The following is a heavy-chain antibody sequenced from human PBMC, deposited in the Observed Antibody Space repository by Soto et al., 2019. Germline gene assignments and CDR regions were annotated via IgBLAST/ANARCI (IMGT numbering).Heavy chain of an antibody. J-gene: IGHJ4*02. V-gene: IGHV4-30-4*01. CDR2: ISYSGST. CDR3: ATMGTSEAGLYSFDY. CDR1: GGSISSGNYY. Sequence: QVQLQESGPGLVKPSQTLSLTCTVSGGSISSGNYYWSWIRQPPGKGLEWIGFISYSGSTYYNASLKSRVTISVDTSKNQFSLNLNSVTAADTAVYYCATMGTSEAGLYSFDYWGQGTLVTVSS. D-gene: IGHD1-7*01.